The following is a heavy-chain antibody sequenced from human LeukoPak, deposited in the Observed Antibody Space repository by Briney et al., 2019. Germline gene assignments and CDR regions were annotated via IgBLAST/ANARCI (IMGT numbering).Heavy chain of an antibody. CDR3: ARPESSGSIDY. D-gene: IGHD6-19*01. Sequence: GEALKISCKGAGYSFSNYWIGWGRPARGKGLGWMGIIFPRISNTRYTPSFPTQVTISADKSISTAYPHWSSLKASDTAMYYCARPESSGSIDYWGQGTLVTVSS. CDR2: IFPRISNT. V-gene: IGHV5-51*01. CDR1: GYSFSNYW. J-gene: IGHJ4*02.